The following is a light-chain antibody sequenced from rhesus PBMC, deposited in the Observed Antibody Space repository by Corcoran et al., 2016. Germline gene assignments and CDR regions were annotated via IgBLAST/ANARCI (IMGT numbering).Light chain of an antibody. CDR1: QSISSW. Sequence: DIQMTQSPSSLSASVGDTVTITCRASQSISSWLAWYQQKPGKAPNLLIYKASTLQSGVPSRFSGSGSGTDFTLTISSLQSEDFATDYCQQYNSSPYSFGQGTKVEIK. J-gene: IGKJ2*01. CDR3: QQYNSSPYS. V-gene: IGKV1-22*01. CDR2: KAS.